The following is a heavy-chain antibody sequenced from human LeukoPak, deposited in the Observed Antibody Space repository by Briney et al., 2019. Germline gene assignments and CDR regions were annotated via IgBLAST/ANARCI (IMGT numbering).Heavy chain of an antibody. V-gene: IGHV3-30*18. J-gene: IGHJ4*02. Sequence: GKSLRLSCAASGFTFNNYGMHWVRQAPGKGLEWVAVISYDGSNKYYADSVKGRFTISRDNSKNTLYLQMNSLRAEDTAVYYCAKDSHRYFDYWGQGTLVTVSS. CDR2: ISYDGSNK. CDR1: GFTFNNYG. CDR3: AKDSHRYFDY.